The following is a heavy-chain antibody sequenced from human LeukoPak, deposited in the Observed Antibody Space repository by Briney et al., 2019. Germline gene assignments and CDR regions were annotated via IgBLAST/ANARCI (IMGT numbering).Heavy chain of an antibody. J-gene: IGHJ6*03. D-gene: IGHD6-6*01. CDR1: GVSVSSDNYY. CDR3: AREKAARSLYYYYYMDV. Sequence: SETLSLTCTVSGVSVSSDNYYWNWIRQPAGKGLEWIGRIYASGTTNYNPSLKSRITISVDTSKNQFSLRLSSVTAADTAVYYCAREKAARSLYYYYYMDVWGKGTTVTVSS. CDR2: IYASGTT. V-gene: IGHV4-61*02.